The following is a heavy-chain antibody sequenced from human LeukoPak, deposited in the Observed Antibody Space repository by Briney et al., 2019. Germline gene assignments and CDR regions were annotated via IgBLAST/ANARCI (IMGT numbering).Heavy chain of an antibody. D-gene: IGHD2-2*01. Sequence: GGSLRLSCAASGFTFSSYGMHWVRQAPGKGLEWVAFIRDDGGNIHYADSVKGRFTISRDNSKNTLYLQMNSLRAEDTAVYYCAREWRDTYQLLHNFDYWGQGTLVTVSS. CDR1: GFTFSSYG. CDR2: IRDDGGNI. V-gene: IGHV3-30*02. J-gene: IGHJ4*02. CDR3: AREWRDTYQLLHNFDY.